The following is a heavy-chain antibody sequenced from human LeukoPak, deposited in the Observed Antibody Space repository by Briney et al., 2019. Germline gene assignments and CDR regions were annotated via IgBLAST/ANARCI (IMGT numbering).Heavy chain of an antibody. Sequence: SVKVSCKASGGTFSSYAISWVRQAPGQGLEWMGRIIPMFGIANYAQKFQGRVTITADKPTSTAYMDLSSLRSEDTALYYCAKDGRRYSSGWYVDHWGQGTPVTVSS. V-gene: IGHV1-69*04. CDR2: IIPMFGIA. J-gene: IGHJ4*02. D-gene: IGHD6-19*01. CDR1: GGTFSSYA. CDR3: AKDGRRYSSGWYVDH.